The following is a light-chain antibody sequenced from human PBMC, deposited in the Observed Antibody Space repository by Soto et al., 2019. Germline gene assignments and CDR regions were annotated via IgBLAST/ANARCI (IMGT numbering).Light chain of an antibody. J-gene: IGLJ2*01. CDR2: DVN. Sequence: QSALTQPRSVSESPGQSVTISCTGASSDIGTYNYVSWYQQHPGKAPKVMIYDVNKRPSGVPDRFSGSKSGTSASLAITGLQAEDGTDYYCQSYDSRLSAVVFGGGTKLTVL. CDR3: QSYDSRLSAVV. V-gene: IGLV2-11*01. CDR1: SSDIGTYNY.